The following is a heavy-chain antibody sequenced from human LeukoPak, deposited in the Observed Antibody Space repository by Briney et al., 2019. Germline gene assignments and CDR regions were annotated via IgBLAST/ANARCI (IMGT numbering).Heavy chain of an antibody. CDR1: GFTFNTYW. CDR3: ARDPRRVDRFRFRDYYYYYGMDV. CDR2: INSDVSSI. J-gene: IGHJ6*02. Sequence: GGSLRLSCAASGFTFNTYWLRWVRPAPGKGLVWVSRINSDVSSISYADSVKGRFTTSRDNAKNTLYLQMNSLRAEDTAVYYCARDPRRVDRFRFRDYYYYYGMDVWGQGTTVTVSS. V-gene: IGHV3-74*01. D-gene: IGHD3-10*01.